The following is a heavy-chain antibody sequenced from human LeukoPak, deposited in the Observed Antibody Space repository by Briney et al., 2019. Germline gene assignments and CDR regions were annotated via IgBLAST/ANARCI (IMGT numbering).Heavy chain of an antibody. CDR1: GSTFNGSY. CDR3: ASFFGSSWAFDI. V-gene: IGHV1-2*06. D-gene: IGHD6-6*01. J-gene: IGHJ3*02. Sequence: PSLKDSSKATGSTFNGSYMHWAHHAPGQGLDSMRRINPNSGGTNYAQKFQGRVTMTRDTSISTAYMELSRLRSDDTAVYYCASFFGSSWAFDIWGQGTMVTVSS. CDR2: INPNSGGT.